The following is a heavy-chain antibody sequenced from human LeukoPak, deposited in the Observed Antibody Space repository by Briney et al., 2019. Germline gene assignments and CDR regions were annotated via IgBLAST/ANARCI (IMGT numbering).Heavy chain of an antibody. D-gene: IGHD1-26*01. CDR1: GASISSSSFY. CDR3: ARDRYSGTYYP. Sequence: WETLSLTCTVSGASISSSSFYWGWIRQPPGKGLEWIGSIYYSGSTYYNPSLKSRVTISVDTSKNQFSLKLSSVTAADTAVYYCARDRYSGTYYPWGQGTLVTVSS. CDR2: IYYSGST. J-gene: IGHJ5*02. V-gene: IGHV4-39*07.